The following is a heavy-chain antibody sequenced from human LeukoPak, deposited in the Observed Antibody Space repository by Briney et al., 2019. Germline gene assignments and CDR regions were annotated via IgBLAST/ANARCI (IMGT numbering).Heavy chain of an antibody. CDR1: GFTFMTYW. D-gene: IGHD3-10*01. Sequence: GGSLRLSCAASGFTFMTYWMSWVRQAPGKGLEWVANIKQDVSEKYYVDSVKGRFTISRDNAKNSLYLQMNSLRAEDTAVYYCARDSGTTGEVKFDPWGQGTLVTVSS. CDR3: ARDSGTTGEVKFDP. J-gene: IGHJ5*02. CDR2: IKQDVSEK. V-gene: IGHV3-7*01.